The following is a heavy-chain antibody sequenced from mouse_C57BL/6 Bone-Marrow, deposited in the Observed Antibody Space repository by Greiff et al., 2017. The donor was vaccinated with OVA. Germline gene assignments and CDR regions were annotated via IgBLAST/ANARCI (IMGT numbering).Heavy chain of an antibody. D-gene: IGHD3-1*01. CDR1: GYAFSSSW. Sequence: QVQLQQSGPELVKPGASVKISCKASGYAFSSSWMNWVKQRPGKGLEWIGRIYPGDGDTNYNGKFKGKATLTADKSSSTAYMQLSSLTSEYSAVYFCARELRLRCSYYFDDWGQGTTLTVSS. V-gene: IGHV1-82*01. CDR3: ARELRLRCSYYFDD. CDR2: IYPGDGDT. J-gene: IGHJ2*01.